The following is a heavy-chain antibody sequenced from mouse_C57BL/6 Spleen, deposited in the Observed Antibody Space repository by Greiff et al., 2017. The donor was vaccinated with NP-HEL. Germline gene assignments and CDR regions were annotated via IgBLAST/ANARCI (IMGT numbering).Heavy chain of an antibody. J-gene: IGHJ2*01. D-gene: IGHD1-1*01. Sequence: QVQLQQSGAELARPGASVKLSCKASGYTFTSYGISWVKQRTGQGLEWIGEIYPRSGNTYYNEKFKGKATLTADKSSSTAYMELRSLTSEDSAVYFCARRDTTVADYFDYWGQGTTLTVSS. CDR1: GYTFTSYG. CDR2: IYPRSGNT. CDR3: ARRDTTVADYFDY. V-gene: IGHV1-81*01.